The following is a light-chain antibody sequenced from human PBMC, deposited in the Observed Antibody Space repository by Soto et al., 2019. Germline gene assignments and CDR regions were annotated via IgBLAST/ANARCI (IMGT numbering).Light chain of an antibody. Sequence: QGPLTLTAWVSGSPGQSITISCSGTSSDIGAYDYVSWYQQHPGRAPKLIIYEVSHRFSGLSYRFSGSKSGNTASLTISGLQAEDEGDYYCTSFAPGRISVFGSGTKVTVL. CDR2: EVS. J-gene: IGLJ1*01. CDR1: SSDIGAYDY. V-gene: IGLV2-14*03. CDR3: TSFAPGRISV.